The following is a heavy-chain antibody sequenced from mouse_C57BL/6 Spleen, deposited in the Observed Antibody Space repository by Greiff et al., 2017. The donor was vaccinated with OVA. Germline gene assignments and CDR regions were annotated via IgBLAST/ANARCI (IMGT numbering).Heavy chain of an antibody. CDR3: TRPFITTVVATDY. CDR1: GYTFTDYE. J-gene: IGHJ2*01. D-gene: IGHD1-1*01. Sequence: VNVVESGAELVRPGASVTLSCKASGYTFTDYEMHWVKQTPVHGLEWIGAIDPETGGTAYNQKFKGKAILTADKSSSTAYMELRSLTSEDSAVYYCTRPFITTVVATDYWGQGTTLTVSS. CDR2: IDPETGGT. V-gene: IGHV1-15*01.